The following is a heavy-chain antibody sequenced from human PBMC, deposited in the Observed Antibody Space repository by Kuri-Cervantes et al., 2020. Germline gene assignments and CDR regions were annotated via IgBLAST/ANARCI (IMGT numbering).Heavy chain of an antibody. CDR2: IIPIFGTA. Sequence: SVKVSCKASGYIFTSYDISWVRQAPGQGLEWMGWIIPIFGTANYAQKFQGRVTITTDESTSTAYMELSSLRSEDTAVYYCARGGSYYHPPHYYYYYYMDVWGKGTTVTVSS. J-gene: IGHJ6*03. D-gene: IGHD1-26*01. V-gene: IGHV1-69*05. CDR1: GYIFTSYD. CDR3: ARGGSYYHPPHYYYYYYMDV.